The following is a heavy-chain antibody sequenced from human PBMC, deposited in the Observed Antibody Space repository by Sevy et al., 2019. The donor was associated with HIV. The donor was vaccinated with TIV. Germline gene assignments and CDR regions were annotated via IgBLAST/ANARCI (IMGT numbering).Heavy chain of an antibody. D-gene: IGHD4-17*01. CDR1: GFSFSSYE. CDR3: ARDLPPSATTVAHFDC. Sequence: GGSLRLSCAASGFSFSSYEMNWVRQAPGKGLEWVSYISNSGTTISYSDPVRGRFTISRDNARNLLYLQMNSLRAEDTAVYYCARDLPPSATTVAHFDCWGQGTLVTVSS. CDR2: ISNSGTTI. V-gene: IGHV3-48*03. J-gene: IGHJ4*02.